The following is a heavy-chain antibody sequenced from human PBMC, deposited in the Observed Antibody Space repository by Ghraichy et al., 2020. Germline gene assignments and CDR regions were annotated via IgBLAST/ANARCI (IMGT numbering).Heavy chain of an antibody. Sequence: GESLNISCAASGFTFSSYAMSWVRQAPGKGLEWISGISGSGGSTHYADSVKGRFTISRDNSKNTLYLQMNSLRAEDTAVYYCAKDREEWLPFDFDYWGQGTLVTVSS. D-gene: IGHD6-19*01. CDR3: AKDREEWLPFDFDY. CDR1: GFTFSSYA. V-gene: IGHV3-23*01. J-gene: IGHJ4*02. CDR2: ISGSGGST.